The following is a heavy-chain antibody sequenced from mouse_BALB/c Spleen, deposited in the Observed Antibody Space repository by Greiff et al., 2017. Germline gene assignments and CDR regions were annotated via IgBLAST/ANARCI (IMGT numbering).Heavy chain of an antibody. V-gene: IGHV1-54*01. Sequence: QVQLKESGAELVRPGTSVKVSCKASGYAFTNYLIEWVKQRPGQGLEWIGVINPGSGGTNYNEKFKGKATLTADKSSSTAYMQLSSLTSDDSAVYFGARGRSGVFDYWGQGTTLTVSS. J-gene: IGHJ2*01. CDR3: ARGRSGVFDY. CDR1: GYAFTNYL. CDR2: INPGSGGT. D-gene: IGHD3-2*02.